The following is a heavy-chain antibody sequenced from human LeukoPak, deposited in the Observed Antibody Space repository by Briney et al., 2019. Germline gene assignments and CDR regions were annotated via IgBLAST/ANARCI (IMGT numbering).Heavy chain of an antibody. CDR2: IIPIFGTA. D-gene: IGHD5-24*01. Sequence: GSSVKVSCKASGGTFSSYAISWVRQAPGQGLEWMGGIIPIFGTANYAQKFQGRVTITADESTSTAFMDLTSLRSEDTAIYYCAREIDRDGYNRFFDYWGQGTLVTVSS. CDR1: GGTFSSYA. CDR3: AREIDRDGYNRFFDY. V-gene: IGHV1-69*01. J-gene: IGHJ4*02.